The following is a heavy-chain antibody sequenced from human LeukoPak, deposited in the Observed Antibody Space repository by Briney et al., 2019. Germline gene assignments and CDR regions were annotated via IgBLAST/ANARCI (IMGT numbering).Heavy chain of an antibody. Sequence: GGSLRLSCAASGFTFSSYGMHWVRQAPGKGLEWVAVIWYDGSNKYYADSVKGRFTISRDNSKNTLYLQMSSLRAEDTAVYYCARNMIVGATEDNWFDPWGQGTLVTVSS. V-gene: IGHV3-33*01. D-gene: IGHD1-26*01. J-gene: IGHJ5*02. CDR2: IWYDGSNK. CDR3: ARNMIVGATEDNWFDP. CDR1: GFTFSSYG.